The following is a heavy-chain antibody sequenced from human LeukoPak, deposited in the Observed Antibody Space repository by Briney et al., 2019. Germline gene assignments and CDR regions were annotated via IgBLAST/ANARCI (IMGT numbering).Heavy chain of an antibody. D-gene: IGHD3-22*01. J-gene: IGHJ4*02. CDR3: AKAPHYYDSSVLH. V-gene: IGHV3-23*01. CDR1: GFTFSSYA. CDR2: ISGSGGST. Sequence: PGGSLRLSCAASGFTFSSYAMSWVRQAPGKGLEWVSAISGSGGSTYYADSVKGRFTISRGNSKNTLYLQTNSLRAEDTAVYYCAKAPHYYDSSVLHWGQGTLVTVSS.